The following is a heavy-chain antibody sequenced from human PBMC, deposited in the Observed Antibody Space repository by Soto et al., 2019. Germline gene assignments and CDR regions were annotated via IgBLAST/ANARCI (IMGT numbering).Heavy chain of an antibody. CDR2: ISYDGSNK. V-gene: IGHV3-30-3*01. Sequence: QVQLVESGGGVVQPGRSLRLSCAASGFTFSSYAMHWVRQAPGKGLEWVAVISYDGSNKYYADSVKGRFTISRDNSKNTLYLQMNSLRAEDTAVYYCARSEAVAGTDAFDIWGQGTMVTVSS. CDR1: GFTFSSYA. D-gene: IGHD6-19*01. J-gene: IGHJ3*02. CDR3: ARSEAVAGTDAFDI.